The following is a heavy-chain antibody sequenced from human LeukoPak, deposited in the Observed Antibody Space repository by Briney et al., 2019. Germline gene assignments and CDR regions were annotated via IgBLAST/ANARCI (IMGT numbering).Heavy chain of an antibody. J-gene: IGHJ3*02. D-gene: IGHD3-10*01. Sequence: PGGSLRLSCAASGFTFSSYAMHWVRQAPGKGLEWVAVISYDGSNKYYADSVKGRFTISRDNSKNTLYLQMNSLRAEDTAVYYCAGGGAFDIWGQGTMVTVSS. CDR2: ISYDGSNK. CDR3: AGGGAFDI. CDR1: GFTFSSYA. V-gene: IGHV3-30-3*01.